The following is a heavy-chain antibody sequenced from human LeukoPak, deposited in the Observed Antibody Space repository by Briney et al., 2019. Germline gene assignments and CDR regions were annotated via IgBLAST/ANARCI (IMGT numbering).Heavy chain of an antibody. CDR1: GGSISSYY. J-gene: IGHJ4*02. CDR3: ARGRLRTHFDY. D-gene: IGHD5-12*01. CDR2: IYTSGSA. Sequence: SETLSLTCTVSGGSISSYYWSWIRQPAGKGLEWTGRIYTSGSANYNPSLKSRVTMSVDTSKNQFSLKLSSVTAADTAVYYCARGRLRTHFDYWGQGTLVTVSS. V-gene: IGHV4-4*07.